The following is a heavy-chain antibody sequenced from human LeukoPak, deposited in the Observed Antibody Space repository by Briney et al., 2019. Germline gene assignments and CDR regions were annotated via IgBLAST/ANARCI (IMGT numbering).Heavy chain of an antibody. Sequence: GGSLRLSCAASGFTFSSYSMNWVRQAPGKGLEWVSSISSSSSYIYYADSVKGRFTISRDNAKNSLYLQMSSLRAEDTAVYYCARVAPANYGDSLDYWGQGTLVTVSS. CDR3: ARVAPANYGDSLDY. D-gene: IGHD4-17*01. CDR2: ISSSSSYI. J-gene: IGHJ4*02. V-gene: IGHV3-21*01. CDR1: GFTFSSYS.